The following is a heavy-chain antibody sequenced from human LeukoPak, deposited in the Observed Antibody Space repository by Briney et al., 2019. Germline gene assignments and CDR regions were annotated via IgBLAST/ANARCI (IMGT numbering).Heavy chain of an antibody. CDR3: ARGVRVEYSSGCHHY. CDR2: INGDGSST. CDR1: GNYW. D-gene: IGHD6-19*01. V-gene: IGHV3-74*01. Sequence: PGGSLRLSCAASGNYWMHWVRQAPGKGLVWVSHINGDGSSTSYADSVKGRFTISRDNAKNTLYLQMNSLRAEDTAVYYCARGVRVEYSSGCHHYWGQGTLVTVSS. J-gene: IGHJ4*02.